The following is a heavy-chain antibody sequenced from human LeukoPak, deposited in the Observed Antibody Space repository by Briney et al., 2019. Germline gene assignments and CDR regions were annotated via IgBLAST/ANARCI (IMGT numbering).Heavy chain of an antibody. D-gene: IGHD6-13*01. CDR1: GYTFTTYF. CDR2: INPSGGST. CDR3: AREKQLVQVIGAFDI. Sequence: ASVKVSRKASGYTFTTYFMNWVRQAPGQGPEWMGIINPSGGSTSYAQKFQGRVTMTRDTSTSTVYMELSSLRSEDTAVYYCAREKQLVQVIGAFDIWGQGTMVTVSS. J-gene: IGHJ3*02. V-gene: IGHV1-46*01.